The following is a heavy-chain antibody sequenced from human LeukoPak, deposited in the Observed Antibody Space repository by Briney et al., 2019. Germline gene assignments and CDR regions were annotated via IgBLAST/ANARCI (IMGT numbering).Heavy chain of an antibody. Sequence: GGSLRLSCATSGFTFSDYTVSWFRQPPGKGLEWVGFVRSKPFGGTTEYAASVKGRFNMSRDESKGIAYLQMTSLTTEDTAVYYCSRDARPNTYSASWYDFWGQGTLVAVSS. CDR3: SRDARPNTYSASWYDF. CDR1: GFTFSDYT. CDR2: VRSKPFGGTT. V-gene: IGHV3-49*03. D-gene: IGHD1-26*01. J-gene: IGHJ4*02.